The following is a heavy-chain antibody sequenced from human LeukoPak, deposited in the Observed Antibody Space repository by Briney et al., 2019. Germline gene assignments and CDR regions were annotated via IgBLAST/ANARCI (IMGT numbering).Heavy chain of an antibody. Sequence: GGSLRLSCAASGFTFSSYAMSWVRQAPGKGLEWVSAISGSGGSTYYADSVKGRFTISRDNSKNTLYLQMNSLRAEDTAVYYCAKGRALLWFGELPETFDPWGQGTLVTVSP. V-gene: IGHV3-23*01. CDR1: GFTFSSYA. CDR3: AKGRALLWFGELPETFDP. D-gene: IGHD3-10*01. J-gene: IGHJ5*02. CDR2: ISGSGGST.